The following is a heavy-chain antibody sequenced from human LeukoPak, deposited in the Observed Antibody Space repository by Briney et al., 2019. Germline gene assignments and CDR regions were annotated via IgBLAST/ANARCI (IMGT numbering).Heavy chain of an antibody. J-gene: IGHJ5*02. Sequence: ASVKVSCKASGYSFTGPAYYLHWVRQASGQGLEWTGRINPNSGAKNYAEKFQGRVTMTRDTSISTAYMELSRLRFDDTAIYYCARVTVPGSSWYVGWFEPWGQGTLVTVSS. CDR3: ARVTVPGSSWYVGWFEP. V-gene: IGHV1-2*06. CDR2: INPNSGAK. D-gene: IGHD6-13*01. CDR1: GYSFTGPAYY.